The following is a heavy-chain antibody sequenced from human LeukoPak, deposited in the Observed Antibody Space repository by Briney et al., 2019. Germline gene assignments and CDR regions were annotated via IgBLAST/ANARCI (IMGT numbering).Heavy chain of an antibody. J-gene: IGHJ6*02. Sequence: ASVNVSCKASGYTFTSYAMNWVRQAPGQGLEWMGWINTNTGNPTYAQSFTGRFVFSLDTSVSTAYLQISSLKAEDTAVYYCARFSSSTSLYYCYGMDVWGQGTTVTVSS. CDR3: ARFSSSTSLYYCYGMDV. D-gene: IGHD2-2*01. CDR1: GYTFTSYA. CDR2: INTNTGNP. V-gene: IGHV7-4-1*02.